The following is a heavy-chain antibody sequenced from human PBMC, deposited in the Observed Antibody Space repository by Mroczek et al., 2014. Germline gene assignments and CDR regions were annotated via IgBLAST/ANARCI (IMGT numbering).Heavy chain of an antibody. Sequence: QVQLQESGPGLVKPSETLSLTCTVSGGSISSSSYYWGWIRQPPGKGLEWIGSIYYSGSTYYNPSLKSRVTISVDTSKNQFSLKLSSVTAADTAVYYCARSHFRGVPISYFDYWGQGTLVTGLL. CDR1: GGSISSSSYY. CDR2: IYYSGST. V-gene: IGHV4-39*01. CDR3: ARSHFRGVPISYFDY. J-gene: IGHJ4*02. D-gene: IGHD3-10*01.